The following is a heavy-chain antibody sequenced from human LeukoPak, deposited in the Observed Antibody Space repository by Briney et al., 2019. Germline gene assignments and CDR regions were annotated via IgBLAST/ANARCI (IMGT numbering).Heavy chain of an antibody. CDR1: GGSISSGDYY. V-gene: IGHV4-30-4*01. J-gene: IGHJ5*02. CDR2: IYYSGST. Sequence: PSETLSLTCTVSGGSISSGDYYWSWIRQPPGKGLEWIGYIYYSGSTYYNPSLKSRVTISVDTSKNQFSLKLSSVTAADTAVYYCAREPYDILTGYPSRWFDPWGQGTLDTVSS. D-gene: IGHD3-9*01. CDR3: AREPYDILTGYPSRWFDP.